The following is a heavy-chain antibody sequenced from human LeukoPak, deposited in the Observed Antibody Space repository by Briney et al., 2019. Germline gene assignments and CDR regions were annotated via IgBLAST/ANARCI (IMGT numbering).Heavy chain of an antibody. D-gene: IGHD6-13*01. CDR1: GGSISSYY. J-gene: IGHJ4*02. CDR3: AREGYSSSWAEPFTLNY. V-gene: IGHV4-59*12. Sequence: PSETLSLTCTVSGGSISSYYWSWIRQPPGKGLEWIGYIYYTGSTNYNPSLKSRVTISVDTSKNQFSLKLTSVTAADTAVYYCAREGYSSSWAEPFTLNYWGQGTLVTVSS. CDR2: IYYTGST.